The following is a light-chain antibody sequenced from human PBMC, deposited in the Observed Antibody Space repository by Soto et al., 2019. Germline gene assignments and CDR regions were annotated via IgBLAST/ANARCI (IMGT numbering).Light chain of an antibody. J-gene: IGKJ4*01. V-gene: IGKV3-11*01. Sequence: EIVLTQSPATLSLSPGERATLSCRANQSVSSYLTWYQQKSGQAPRLLIYDASIRATGIPPRFNGSGSGTDFALTIRGLEPGDFAVYYCQQRSNWAPPTFGGGTKVEIK. CDR3: QQRSNWAPPT. CDR2: DAS. CDR1: QSVSSY.